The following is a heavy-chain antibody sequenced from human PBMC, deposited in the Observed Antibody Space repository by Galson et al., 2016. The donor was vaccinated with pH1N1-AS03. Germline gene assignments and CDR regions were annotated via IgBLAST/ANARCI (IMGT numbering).Heavy chain of an antibody. CDR1: GGTFTSHA. CDR3: ARGGEFNYGTLDY. V-gene: IGHV1-69*10. J-gene: IGHJ4*02. D-gene: IGHD1-7*01. Sequence: SVKVSCKASGGTFTSHAVSWMRQAPGQGLEWMGGIILSLGMTHYARDFKDRVTFTADESATTAYMELTSRRSEDTAVFYCARGGEFNYGTLDYWGQGSLVTGSS. CDR2: IILSLGMT.